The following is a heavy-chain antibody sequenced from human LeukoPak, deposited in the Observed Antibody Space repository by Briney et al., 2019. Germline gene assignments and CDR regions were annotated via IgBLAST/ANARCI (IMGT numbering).Heavy chain of an antibody. V-gene: IGHV4-34*01. J-gene: IGHJ5*02. CDR1: GGSISSYY. Sequence: SETLSLTCTVSGGSISSYYWSWIRQPPGKGLEWIGEINHSGSTNYNPSLKSRVTISVDTSKNQFSLKLSSVTAADTAVYYCARVPGYCSSTSCYRAAARFDPWGQGTLVTVSS. D-gene: IGHD2-2*02. CDR3: ARVPGYCSSTSCYRAAARFDP. CDR2: INHSGST.